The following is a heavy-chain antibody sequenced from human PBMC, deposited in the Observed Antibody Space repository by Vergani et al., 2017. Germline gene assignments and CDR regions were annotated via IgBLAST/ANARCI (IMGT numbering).Heavy chain of an antibody. V-gene: IGHV5-51*01. CDR3: ASGGDTAMARSYYYGMDV. J-gene: IGHJ6*02. Sequence: EVQLVQSGAEVKTPGESLKISCKGSGYSFTSYWIGWVRQMPGKGLEWMGIIYPGDSDTRYSPSFQGQVTISADKSISTAYLQWSSLKASDTAMYYCASGGDTAMARSYYYGMDVWGQGTTVTVSS. D-gene: IGHD5-18*01. CDR2: IYPGDSDT. CDR1: GYSFTSYW.